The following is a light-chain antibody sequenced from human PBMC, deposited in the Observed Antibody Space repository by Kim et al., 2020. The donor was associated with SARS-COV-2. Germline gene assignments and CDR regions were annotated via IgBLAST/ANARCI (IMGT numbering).Light chain of an antibody. CDR2: YDS. V-gene: IGLV3-21*01. CDR3: QVWESGSDHPV. CDR1: KIGPQN. J-gene: IGLJ1*01. Sequence: APGETATITGGGDKIGPQNVHWYQRKPGQAPELVMYYDSDRPSGIPERFYGSNSGNTATLFIDRVEAGDEADYFCQVWESGSDHPVFGTGTKVTVL.